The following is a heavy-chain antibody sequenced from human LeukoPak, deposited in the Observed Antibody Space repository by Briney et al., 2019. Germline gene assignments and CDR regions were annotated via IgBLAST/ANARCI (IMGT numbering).Heavy chain of an antibody. V-gene: IGHV3-30*04. D-gene: IGHD2-2*01. CDR1: GFTFSSYA. CDR3: ARDLSRCSSTSCYAGFFDY. J-gene: IGHJ4*02. CDR2: ISYDGSNK. Sequence: PGGSLRLSCAASGFTFSSYAMHWVRQAPGKGLEWVAVISYDGSNKYYADSVKGRFTISRDNSKNTLYLQMNSLRAEDTAVYYCARDLSRCSSTSCYAGFFDYWGQGTLVTVSS.